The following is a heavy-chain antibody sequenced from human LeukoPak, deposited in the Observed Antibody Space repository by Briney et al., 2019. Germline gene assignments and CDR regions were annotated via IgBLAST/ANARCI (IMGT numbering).Heavy chain of an antibody. CDR1: GFTFSSYA. CDR2: ISYDGSNK. CDR3: ARDGEYSSSSGLESGGGFDY. J-gene: IGHJ4*02. D-gene: IGHD6-6*01. V-gene: IGHV3-30-3*01. Sequence: GGSLRLSCAASGFTFSSYAMHWVRQAPGKGLEWVAGISYDGSNKYYADSVKGRLTISRENSKHPLYLQINSLRAEDTALYYCARDGEYSSSSGLESGGGFDYWGQGTLVTVSS.